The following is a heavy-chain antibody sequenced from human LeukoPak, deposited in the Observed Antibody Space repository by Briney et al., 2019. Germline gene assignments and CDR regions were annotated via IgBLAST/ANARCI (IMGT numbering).Heavy chain of an antibody. CDR2: INWNGGST. D-gene: IGHD1-7*01. Sequence: GGSLRLSCAASGFTFSSYEMNWVRQAPGKGLEWVSGINWNGGSTGYADSVKGRFTISRDNAKNSLYLQMNSLRAEDTAVYYCARDRYGISGTTYSFDYWGQGTLVTVSS. V-gene: IGHV3-20*04. CDR1: GFTFSSYE. CDR3: ARDRYGISGTTYSFDY. J-gene: IGHJ4*02.